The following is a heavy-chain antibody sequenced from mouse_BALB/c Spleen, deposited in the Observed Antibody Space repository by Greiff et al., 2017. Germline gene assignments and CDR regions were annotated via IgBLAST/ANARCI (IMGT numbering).Heavy chain of an antibody. Sequence: EVMLMESGGGLVKPGGSLKLSCAASGFTFSSYTMSWVRQTPEKRLEWVATISSGGSYTYYPDSVKGRFTISRDNAKNTLYLQMSSLKSEDTAMYYCTRDEGGYAMDYWGQGTSVTVSS. CDR3: TRDEGGYAMDY. J-gene: IGHJ4*01. CDR2: ISSGGSYT. CDR1: GFTFSSYT. V-gene: IGHV5-6-4*01.